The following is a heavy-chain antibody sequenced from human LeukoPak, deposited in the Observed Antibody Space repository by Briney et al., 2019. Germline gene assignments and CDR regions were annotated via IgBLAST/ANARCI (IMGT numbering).Heavy chain of an antibody. Sequence: GASVKVSCKASGYTFTSYGISWVRQAPGQGLEWMGWISAYNGNTNYAQKLQGRVTMTTDTSTSTAYMELRSLRSDDTAVYYCARDREVVVLEYSSSPPIKYYYYYGMDVWGQGTTVTVSS. D-gene: IGHD6-6*01. CDR2: ISAYNGNT. J-gene: IGHJ6*02. CDR1: GYTFTSYG. CDR3: ARDREVVVLEYSSSPPIKYYYYYGMDV. V-gene: IGHV1-18*01.